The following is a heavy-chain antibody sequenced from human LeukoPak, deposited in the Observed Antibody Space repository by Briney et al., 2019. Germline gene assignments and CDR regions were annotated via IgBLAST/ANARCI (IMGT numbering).Heavy chain of an antibody. V-gene: IGHV1-46*02. CDR2: IHPDGGST. J-gene: IGHJ5*02. CDR3: ARDNSVGDVAWWFDP. Sequence: ASVKVSCKASGYNFNDYYIYWVRQAPGHGLESMGYIHPDGGSTNYAQKFQGRVTMTRDMSTTTDYMELSSLRSEDTAVYYCARDNSVGDVAWWFDPWGQGTLVTVSS. CDR1: GYNFNDYY. D-gene: IGHD1-26*01.